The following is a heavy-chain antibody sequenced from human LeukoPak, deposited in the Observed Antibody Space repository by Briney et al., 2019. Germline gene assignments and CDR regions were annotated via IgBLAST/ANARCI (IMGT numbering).Heavy chain of an antibody. CDR1: GYSISSDYY. CDR3: ARSTWSYFDY. CDR2: IYHSGST. D-gene: IGHD1-1*01. V-gene: IGHV4-38-2*01. Sequence: SETLSLTCAVSGYSISSDYYWGWNRQPPGKGLEWIGSIYHSGSTYYNPSLKSRVTISVDTSKNQFSLKLSSVTAADTAVYYCARSTWSYFDYWGQGTLVTVSS. J-gene: IGHJ4*02.